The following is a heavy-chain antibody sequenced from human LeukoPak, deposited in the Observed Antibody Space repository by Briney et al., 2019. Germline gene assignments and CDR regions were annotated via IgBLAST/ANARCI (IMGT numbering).Heavy chain of an antibody. V-gene: IGHV3-23*01. CDR1: GFTFTTYA. D-gene: IGHD5-12*01. CDR2: ISVSGAST. Sequence: GGSLRLSCAASGFTFTTYAMRWVRQAPGKGLEWVSTISVSGASTYYADSVKGRFTISRDNSKNTLYLQMNSLRAEDTAVYYCAKSHSVGYRGYFDYWGQGTLVTVSS. J-gene: IGHJ4*02. CDR3: AKSHSVGYRGYFDY.